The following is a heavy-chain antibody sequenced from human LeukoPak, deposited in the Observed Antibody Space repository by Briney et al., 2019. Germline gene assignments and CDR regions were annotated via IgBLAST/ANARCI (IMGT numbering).Heavy chain of an antibody. CDR2: IYYSGST. J-gene: IGHJ6*03. V-gene: IGHV4-39*07. CDR3: ARSQIGYSSSWPYYYYYMDV. CDR1: GGSISSSSYY. Sequence: SETLSLTCTVSGGSISSSSYYWGWIRQPPGKGLEWIGSIYYSGSTYYNPSLKSRVTISVDTSKNQFSLKLSSVTAADTAVYYCARSQIGYSSSWPYYYYYMDVWGKGTTVTISS. D-gene: IGHD6-13*01.